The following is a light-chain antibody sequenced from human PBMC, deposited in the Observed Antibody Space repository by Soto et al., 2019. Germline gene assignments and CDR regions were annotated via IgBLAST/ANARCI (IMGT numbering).Light chain of an antibody. CDR3: QQYNSYPST. V-gene: IGKV1-5*03. J-gene: IGKJ2*01. CDR1: QSISSW. CDR2: RAS. Sequence: DIQMTQSPSTLSASVGDRVTITCRASQSISSWLAWYQQKPGKAPNLLIYRASSLESGVPSRFSGSGSGTEFTLTIISLQPDDFATYYCQQYNSYPSTFGQGTKLEIK.